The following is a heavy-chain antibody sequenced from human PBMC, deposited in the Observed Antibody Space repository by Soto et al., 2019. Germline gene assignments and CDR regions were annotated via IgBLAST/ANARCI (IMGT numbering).Heavy chain of an antibody. CDR3: ARHGLGLASEFAP. Sequence: QVQLQESGPGLVKPSETLSLTCTVSGGSISSYYWSWIRQPPGKGLEWIGYIYYSGSTNYNPSLKSRVTISVATSKHQCSLKLSSVTAADTAVYYCARHGLGLASEFAPWGQGTLVTVSS. CDR2: IYYSGST. D-gene: IGHD3-10*01. J-gene: IGHJ5*02. V-gene: IGHV4-59*08. CDR1: GGSISSYY.